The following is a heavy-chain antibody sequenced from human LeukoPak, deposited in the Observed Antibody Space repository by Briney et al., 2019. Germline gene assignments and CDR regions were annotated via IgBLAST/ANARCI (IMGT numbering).Heavy chain of an antibody. CDR2: LSYDGSNK. CDR3: ARPRAALLWFGELSDY. CDR1: GFTFSLYA. J-gene: IGHJ4*02. Sequence: GKSLRLSCAASGFTFSLYAMHWVRQAPGKGLEWVAVLSYDGSNKFYAESVKGRFTISRDNSKNTVYLQMNSLRVEDTAVYYCARPRAALLWFGELSDYWGQGTLVTVSS. D-gene: IGHD3-10*01. V-gene: IGHV3-30-3*01.